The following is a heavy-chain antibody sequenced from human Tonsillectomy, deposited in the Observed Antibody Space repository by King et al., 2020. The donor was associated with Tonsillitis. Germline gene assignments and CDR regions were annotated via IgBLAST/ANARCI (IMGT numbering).Heavy chain of an antibody. CDR3: SSAETDAPCAHPDIDY. J-gene: IGHJ4*02. CDR2: ISSRSTSI. CDR1: GFTFSRYT. V-gene: IGHV3-21*01. Sequence: VQLVESGGGLVKPGGSLRISCAASGFTFSRYTMNWIRQAPGKGVEWVSSISSRSTSIYHADSVKGRFTMSRDNAKNSLYLQMNSLRAEDKGVYYCSSAETDAPCAHPDIDYWGQGTLVTVSS. D-gene: IGHD3-9*01.